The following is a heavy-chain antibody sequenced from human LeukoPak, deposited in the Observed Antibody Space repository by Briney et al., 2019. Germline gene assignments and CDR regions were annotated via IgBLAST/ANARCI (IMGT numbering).Heavy chain of an antibody. CDR1: GFTFDDYA. D-gene: IGHD3-10*01. V-gene: IGHV3-9*01. CDR2: ISWNSGSI. CDR3: AKDSGEFDAFDI. Sequence: GRSLRLSCAASGFTFDDYAMHWVRQAPGKGLEGVSGISWNSGSIGYADSVKGRFTISRDNAKNSLYLQMNSLRAEDTALYYCAKDSGEFDAFDIWGQGTMVTVSS. J-gene: IGHJ3*02.